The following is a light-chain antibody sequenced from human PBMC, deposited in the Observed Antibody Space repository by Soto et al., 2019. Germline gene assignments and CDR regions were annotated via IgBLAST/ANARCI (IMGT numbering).Light chain of an antibody. V-gene: IGLV1-40*01. J-gene: IGLJ2*01. CDR2: GNS. Sequence: SVLTQPPSVSGAPGQRVTISCTGRSSNIGAGYDVHWYRQLPGTAPKLLIYGNSNRPSGVPDRFSGSKSATSASLAITGLQAEDEADYYCQSYGSSLSVVFGGGTKLTVL. CDR1: SSNIGAGYD. CDR3: QSYGSSLSVV.